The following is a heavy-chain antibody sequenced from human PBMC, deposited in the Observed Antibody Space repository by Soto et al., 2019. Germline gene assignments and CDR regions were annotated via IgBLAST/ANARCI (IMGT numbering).Heavy chain of an antibody. CDR1: GFTFDDYA. D-gene: IGHD2-15*01. Sequence: GGSLRLSCAASGFTFDDYAMHWVRQAPGKGLEWVSGISWNSGSIGYADSVKGRFTISRDNAKNSLYLQMNSLRAEDTALYYYAVVVVAAHDAFDFWGQGTMVTVSS. CDR2: ISWNSGSI. J-gene: IGHJ3*01. CDR3: AVVVVAAHDAFDF. V-gene: IGHV3-9*01.